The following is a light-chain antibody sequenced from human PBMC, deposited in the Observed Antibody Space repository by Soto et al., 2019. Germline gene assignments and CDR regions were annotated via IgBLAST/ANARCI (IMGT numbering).Light chain of an antibody. CDR1: SSDVGGYKY. V-gene: IGLV2-11*01. J-gene: IGLJ2*01. Sequence: QSVLTQPRSVSGSPGQSVTISCTGTSSDVGGYKYVSWYQQHPGKAPKLLIYDVSKRPSGVPDRFSGSKSANTASLTISGLQAEDEADYSCCSYAGSYTLVFGGGTKLTVL. CDR2: DVS. CDR3: CSYAGSYTLV.